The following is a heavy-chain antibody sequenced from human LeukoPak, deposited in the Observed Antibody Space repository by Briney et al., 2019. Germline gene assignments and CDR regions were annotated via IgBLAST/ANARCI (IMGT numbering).Heavy chain of an antibody. CDR1: GFTFRSYG. Sequence: PGGSLRLSCAASGFTFRSYGMHWVRQAPGKGLEWVASIRYDGSNKYYADSVKGRFTISRDNSKNTLYLQMNSLRAEDTAVYYCARVGSSSWHKYNWFDPWGQGTLVTVSS. D-gene: IGHD6-13*01. CDR2: IRYDGSNK. V-gene: IGHV3-30*02. J-gene: IGHJ5*02. CDR3: ARVGSSSWHKYNWFDP.